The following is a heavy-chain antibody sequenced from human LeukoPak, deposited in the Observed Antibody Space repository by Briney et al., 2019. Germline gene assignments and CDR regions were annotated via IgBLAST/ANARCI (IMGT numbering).Heavy chain of an antibody. CDR3: ARGAPYSSSWYWVDY. Sequence: PGGSLRLSRAASGFTFSSYSMNWVRQAPGKGLEWVSSTGSSGSYIYYADSVKGRFTISRDNAKNSLYLQMNSLRVEDTAVYYCARGAPYSSSWYWVDYWGRGTLVTVSS. CDR1: GFTFSSYS. CDR2: TGSSGSYI. D-gene: IGHD6-13*01. V-gene: IGHV3-21*01. J-gene: IGHJ4*02.